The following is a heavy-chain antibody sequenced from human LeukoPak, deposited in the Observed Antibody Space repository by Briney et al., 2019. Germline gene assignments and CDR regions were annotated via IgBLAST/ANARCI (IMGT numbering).Heavy chain of an antibody. J-gene: IGHJ3*02. D-gene: IGHD1-7*01. V-gene: IGHV1-8*03. Sequence: ASAKVSCKASGYTFTSYDINWVRQATGQGLEWMGWMNPNSGNTGYAQKFQGRVTITRNTSISTAYMELSSLRSEDTAVYYCAMGPLEGTMGAFDIWGQGTMVTVSS. CDR3: AMGPLEGTMGAFDI. CDR2: MNPNSGNT. CDR1: GYTFTSYD.